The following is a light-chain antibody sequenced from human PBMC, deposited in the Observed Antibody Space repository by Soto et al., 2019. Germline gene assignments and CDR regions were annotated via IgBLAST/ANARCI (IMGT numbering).Light chain of an antibody. J-gene: IGKJ4*01. CDR3: QQLRSYPST. Sequence: IQVTQSPSSLSASVGDRVTITCRASQDISSYLAWYQQKPGKAPTLLIYAASTLQSGVPSRFSGSGFWTDFTLTISSLQAEDFASYYCQQLRSYPSTFGGGTKVDIK. CDR1: QDISSY. V-gene: IGKV1-9*01. CDR2: AAS.